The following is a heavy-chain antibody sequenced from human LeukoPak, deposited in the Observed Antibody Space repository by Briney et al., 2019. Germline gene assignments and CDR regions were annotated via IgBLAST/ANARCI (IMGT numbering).Heavy chain of an antibody. J-gene: IGHJ4*02. CDR2: IRYDGSNK. V-gene: IGHV3-30*02. Sequence: GGSLRLSCAASGFTFSSYGMHWVRQAPGKGLEWVAFIRYDGSNKHYADSVKGRFTISRDNSKNTLYLQMNSLRAEDTAVYYCAKDRSGSSWYGDFDYWGQGTLVTVSS. CDR3: AKDRSGSSWYGDFDY. D-gene: IGHD6-13*01. CDR1: GFTFSSYG.